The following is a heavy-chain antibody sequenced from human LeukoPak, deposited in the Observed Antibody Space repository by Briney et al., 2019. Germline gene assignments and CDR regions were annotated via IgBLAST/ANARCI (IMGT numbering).Heavy chain of an antibody. CDR1: GYSFTIYW. V-gene: IGHV5-51*01. D-gene: IGHD4-17*01. Sequence: GESLKISCKASGYSFTIYWFGWVRQMPGKGLERSLIIYPGDSDTRYSPSFQGQVTISADKSISTAYLQWSSLKDSDTAMYYCARPEEHGDYVHDAFDIWGQGTMVTVSS. J-gene: IGHJ3*02. CDR3: ARPEEHGDYVHDAFDI. CDR2: IYPGDSDT.